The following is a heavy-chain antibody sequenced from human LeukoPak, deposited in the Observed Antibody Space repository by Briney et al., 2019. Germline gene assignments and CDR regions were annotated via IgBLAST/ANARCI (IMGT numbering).Heavy chain of an antibody. CDR1: GYTFTNYA. Sequence: PSVKVSXKASGYTFTNYAISWVRQAPGQGLEWMGWISAYNTNTNYAQNLQGRVTMTTDTSTSTAYMELRSLRSDDTAVYYCARVVVGESVVPIAGYFDYWGQGTLVIVSS. V-gene: IGHV1-18*01. D-gene: IGHD2-2*01. J-gene: IGHJ4*02. CDR2: ISAYNTNT. CDR3: ARVVVGESVVPIAGYFDY.